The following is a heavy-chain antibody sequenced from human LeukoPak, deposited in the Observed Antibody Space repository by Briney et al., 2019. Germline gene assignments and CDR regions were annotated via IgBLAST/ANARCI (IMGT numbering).Heavy chain of an antibody. CDR2: MYYSGST. Sequence: SETLSLTCTVAGGSISSGDYYWSWIRQPPGKGLEWIGHMYYSGSTYYNPSLKSRVTISIDTSKNQFSLKLTSVTAADTAVYYCAISYYYDSRIDPWGQGTLVIVSS. D-gene: IGHD3-22*01. V-gene: IGHV4-30-4*01. CDR1: GGSISSGDYY. J-gene: IGHJ5*02. CDR3: AISYYYDSRIDP.